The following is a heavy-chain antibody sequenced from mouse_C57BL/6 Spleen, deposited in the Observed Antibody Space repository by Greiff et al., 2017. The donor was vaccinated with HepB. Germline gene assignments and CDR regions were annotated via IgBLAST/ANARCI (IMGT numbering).Heavy chain of an antibody. D-gene: IGHD2-4*01. Sequence: VQLQQSGPELVKPGASVKIPCKASGYTFTDYNMDWVKQSHGKSLEWIGDINPNNGGTIYNQKFKGKATLTVDKSSSTAYMELRSLTSEDTAVYYCARRGRYYDAAYFDYWGQGTTLTVSS. J-gene: IGHJ2*01. V-gene: IGHV1-18*01. CDR1: GYTFTDYN. CDR2: INPNNGGT. CDR3: ARRGRYYDAAYFDY.